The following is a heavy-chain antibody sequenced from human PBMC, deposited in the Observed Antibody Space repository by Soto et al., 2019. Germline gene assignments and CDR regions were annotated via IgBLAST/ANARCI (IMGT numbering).Heavy chain of an antibody. V-gene: IGHV3-21*01. CDR3: ARENSDSSGHDY. CDR1: GFTFSSYS. J-gene: IGHJ4*02. D-gene: IGHD3-22*01. Sequence: EVQLVESGGGLVKPGGSLRLSCAASGFTFSSYSMNWVRQAPGKGLEWVSSISSSSSYIYYADSVKGRFTISRDNAKNSLYLQMNSLRAEDTAVYYCARENSDSSGHDYWGQGTLVTVSS. CDR2: ISSSSSYI.